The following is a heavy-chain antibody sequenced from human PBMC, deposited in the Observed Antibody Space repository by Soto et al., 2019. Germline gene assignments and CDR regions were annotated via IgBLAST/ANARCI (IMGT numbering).Heavy chain of an antibody. CDR2: IGVGSGNR. CDR3: AALGVNFDH. D-gene: IGHD2-8*01. V-gene: IGHV1-58*01. CDR1: GFTFTSSA. Sequence: SVKVSCKASGFTFTSSAVQWVRQARRQRLEWIGWIGVGSGNRHYAQKFQERVTITRDMSTNTAYMELSSLRSEDTAVYYCAALGVNFDHWGQGTLVTVSS. J-gene: IGHJ4*02.